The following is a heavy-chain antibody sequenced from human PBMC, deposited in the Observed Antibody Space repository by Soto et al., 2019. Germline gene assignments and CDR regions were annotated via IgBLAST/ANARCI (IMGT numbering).Heavy chain of an antibody. D-gene: IGHD3-10*01. Sequence: GSVKVSCKASGSTFTGYYMHWVRQAPGQGLEWMGWINPNSGGTNYAQKFQGWVTMTRDTSISTAYMELSRLRSDDTAVYYCARALFYYGSAEADYYYGMDVWGQGTTVTVSS. CDR3: ARALFYYGSAEADYYYGMDV. J-gene: IGHJ6*02. CDR1: GSTFTGYY. CDR2: INPNSGGT. V-gene: IGHV1-2*04.